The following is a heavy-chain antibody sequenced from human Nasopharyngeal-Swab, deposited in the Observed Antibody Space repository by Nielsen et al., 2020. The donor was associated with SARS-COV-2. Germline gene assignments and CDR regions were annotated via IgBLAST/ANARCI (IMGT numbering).Heavy chain of an antibody. J-gene: IGHJ4*02. CDR3: ARDRRGRYYDSSGYYFPFDY. V-gene: IGHV1-69*04. Sequence: SVKVSCKASGGTFSSYAISWVRQAPGQGLEWMGRIIPILGIANYAQKFQGRVTITADKSTSTAYMELRSLRSDDTAVYYCARDRRGRYYDSSGYYFPFDYWGQGTLVTVSS. CDR1: GGTFSSYA. D-gene: IGHD3-22*01. CDR2: IIPILGIA.